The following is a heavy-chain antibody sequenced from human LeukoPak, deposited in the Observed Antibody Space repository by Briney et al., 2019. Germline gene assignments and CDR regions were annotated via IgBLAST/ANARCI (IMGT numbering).Heavy chain of an antibody. Sequence: ASVKVSCKASGYTFTSYAMHWVHQAPGQRLEWMGWINAGNGNTKYSQKFQGRVTITRDTSASTAYMELSSLRSEDTAVYYCARDYYDSSGYYYEGYYFDYWGQGTLVTVSS. D-gene: IGHD3-22*01. CDR3: ARDYYDSSGYYYEGYYFDY. CDR1: GYTFTSYA. CDR2: INAGNGNT. J-gene: IGHJ4*02. V-gene: IGHV1-3*01.